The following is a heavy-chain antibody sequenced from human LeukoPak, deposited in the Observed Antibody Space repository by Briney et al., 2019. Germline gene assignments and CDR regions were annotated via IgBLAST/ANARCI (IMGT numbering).Heavy chain of an antibody. J-gene: IGHJ6*02. D-gene: IGHD6-6*01. CDR3: ARGYSSSSYYYYGMDV. CDR1: GGSISSGGYY. V-gene: IGHV4-31*03. Sequence: PSQTLSLTCTVSGGSISSGGYYWSWIRQHPGKGLEWIGYIYYSGSTYYNPPLKSRVTISVDTSKNQFSLKLSSVTAADTAVYYCARGYSSSSYYYYGMDVWGQGTTVTVSS. CDR2: IYYSGST.